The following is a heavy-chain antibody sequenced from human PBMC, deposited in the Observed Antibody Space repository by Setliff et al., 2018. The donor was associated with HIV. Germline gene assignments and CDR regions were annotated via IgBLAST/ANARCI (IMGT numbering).Heavy chain of an antibody. D-gene: IGHD2-21*01. CDR1: GGSVSSSTTYY. J-gene: IGHJ5*02. V-gene: IGHV4-39*07. CDR2: FYHSTT. Sequence: SETLSLTCTVSGGSVSSSTTYYWGWIRQPPGTGLEWIGSFYHSTTYYNPSLKSRVTISVDTSKNQFSLKLISVTAADTAVYYCARYGGNSFWFDPWGQGTLVTVSS. CDR3: ARYGGNSFWFDP.